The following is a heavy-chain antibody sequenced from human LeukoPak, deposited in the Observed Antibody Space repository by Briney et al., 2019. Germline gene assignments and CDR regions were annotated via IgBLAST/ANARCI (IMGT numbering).Heavy chain of an antibody. J-gene: IGHJ4*02. V-gene: IGHV3-23*01. D-gene: IGHD3-3*01. CDR2: ISSSDGNT. CDR1: GFTFSSYA. CDR3: VSGVVIIKGSDC. Sequence: PGGSLRLSCAAPGFTFSSYAMSWVRPAPGMGLEWVSTISSSDGNTFYADSVKGRFTISRDNSKNTLYLQMNSLRAEDTAVYYCVSGVVIIKGSDCWGQGTLVTVSS.